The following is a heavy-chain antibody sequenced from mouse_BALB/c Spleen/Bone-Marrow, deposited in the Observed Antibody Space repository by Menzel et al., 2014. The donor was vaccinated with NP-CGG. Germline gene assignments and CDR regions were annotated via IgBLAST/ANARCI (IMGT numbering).Heavy chain of an antibody. CDR3: SKDGGYDYSYYFDY. V-gene: IGHV5-6-4*01. D-gene: IGHD2-4*01. CDR1: GFTFSSYS. CDR2: ISSGGHDT. J-gene: IGHJ2*01. Sequence: EVKLMESGGGLVKPGGSLKLSCAASGFTFSSYSMSWVRQTPEKRLEWVATISSGGHDTYYPDSVKGRFTISRDNAKNTLYLQMSSLESEDTAMYYCSKDGGYDYSYYFDYWGQGTTLTVSS.